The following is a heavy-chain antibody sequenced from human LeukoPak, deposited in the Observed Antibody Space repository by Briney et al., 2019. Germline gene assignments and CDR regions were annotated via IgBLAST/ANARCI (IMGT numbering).Heavy chain of an antibody. CDR2: IYYSGST. CDR3: ARYNYGRLDY. D-gene: IGHD5-18*01. V-gene: IGHV4-59*01. J-gene: IGHJ4*02. CDR1: GGSISHYY. Sequence: SETLSLTCTVSGGSISHYYWSWIRQPPGKGLEWIGYIYYSGSTNYNPSLRSRVTISVDMSKNQFSLKLISVTAADTAVYYCARYNYGRLDYWGQGTLVTVSS.